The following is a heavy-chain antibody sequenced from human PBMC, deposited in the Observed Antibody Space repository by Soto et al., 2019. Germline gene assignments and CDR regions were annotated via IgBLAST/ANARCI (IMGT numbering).Heavy chain of an antibody. CDR3: ARGIAAAGTRWFDP. J-gene: IGHJ5*02. CDR2: IIPIFGTA. Sequence: SVKVSCKASGGTLSSYAISWVRQAPGQGLEWMGGIIPIFGTANYAQKFQGRVTITADESTSTAYMELSSLRSEDTAVYYCARGIAAAGTRWFDPWGQGTLVTVSS. D-gene: IGHD6-13*01. CDR1: GGTLSSYA. V-gene: IGHV1-69*13.